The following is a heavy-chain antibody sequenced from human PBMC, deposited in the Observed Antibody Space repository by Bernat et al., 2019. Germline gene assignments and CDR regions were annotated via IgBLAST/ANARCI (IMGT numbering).Heavy chain of an antibody. CDR3: ANRGYDWGGDY. D-gene: IGHD5-12*01. J-gene: IGHJ4*02. Sequence: EVQLLESGGGLVQPGGSLRLSCAASGFTFSSYAMSWVRQAPGKGLEWVSAISGSGGSTYYGDSVKGRFPISRDNSKNPLYLQMNSLRAEDTAVYYCANRGYDWGGDYWGQGTLVTVSS. CDR1: GFTFSSYA. V-gene: IGHV3-23*01. CDR2: ISGSGGST.